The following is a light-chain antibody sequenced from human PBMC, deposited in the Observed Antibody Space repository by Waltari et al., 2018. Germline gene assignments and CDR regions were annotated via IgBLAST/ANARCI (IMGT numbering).Light chain of an antibody. Sequence: EIVLTQSPGTLSLSPGERASLSCRASQSLSNNYLAWYQQKPGQAPRLLIYHTSSRGTGIPYRFSGSGSGTDFTLTISRLEPEDFAVYYCQQYGRSPPGGSLTFGGGTKVAIK. CDR1: QSLSNNY. CDR3: QQYGRSPPGGSLT. CDR2: HTS. V-gene: IGKV3-20*01. J-gene: IGKJ4*01.